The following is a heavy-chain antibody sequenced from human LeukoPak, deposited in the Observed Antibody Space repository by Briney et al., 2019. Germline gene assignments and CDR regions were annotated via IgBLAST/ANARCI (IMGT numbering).Heavy chain of an antibody. CDR2: ITISGHTK. V-gene: IGHV3-48*03. J-gene: IGHJ5*02. Sequence: GGSLRLSCAASGLDLSTYEMNWVRQAPGKGLEWIADITISGHTKNYADSVKGRFTISRDNARTSLYLQMNSLRVEDTGVYYCARGDPHADLWGQGTLVTVSS. CDR3: ARGDPHADL. CDR1: GLDLSTYE.